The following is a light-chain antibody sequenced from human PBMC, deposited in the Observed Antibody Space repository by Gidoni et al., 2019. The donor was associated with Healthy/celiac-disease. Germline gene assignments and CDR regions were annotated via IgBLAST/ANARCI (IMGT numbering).Light chain of an antibody. CDR3: HQSSGFPGS. J-gene: IGKJ2*03. V-gene: IGKV6-21*01. Sequence: QSFSGVPSRFSGSRSGTDFTLTINSLEAEDAATYYCHQSSGFPGSFGQGTKLEIK.